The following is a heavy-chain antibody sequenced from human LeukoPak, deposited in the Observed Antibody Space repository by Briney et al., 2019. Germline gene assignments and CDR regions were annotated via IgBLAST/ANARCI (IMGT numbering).Heavy chain of an antibody. CDR3: ARDYRYSFDY. CDR1: GFTFSGFS. CDR2: ISPGGIAI. V-gene: IGHV3-48*02. J-gene: IGHJ4*02. Sequence: GRSLRLSCAASGFTFSGFSMNWVRQPPGKGLEWVAYISPGGIAIYYADSVKGRLTISRDKAKNSLYLQMNSLRDEDTAVYYCARDYRYSFDYWGQGTLVTVSS.